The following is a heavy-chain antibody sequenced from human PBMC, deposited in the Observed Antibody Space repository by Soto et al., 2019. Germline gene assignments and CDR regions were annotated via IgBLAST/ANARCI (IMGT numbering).Heavy chain of an antibody. CDR3: TTDLFLRWHYYYYGMDV. CDR1: GFTFDDYA. D-gene: IGHD4-17*01. J-gene: IGHJ6*02. V-gene: IGHV3-7*03. CDR2: IKQDGSDK. Sequence: GGSLRLSCRASGFTFDDYAMSWVRQAPGKGLEWVANIKQDGSDKYYVDSVKGRFTISRDNAKNSLYLQMNSLKTEDTAVYYCTTDLFLRWHYYYYGMDVWGQGTTVTVSS.